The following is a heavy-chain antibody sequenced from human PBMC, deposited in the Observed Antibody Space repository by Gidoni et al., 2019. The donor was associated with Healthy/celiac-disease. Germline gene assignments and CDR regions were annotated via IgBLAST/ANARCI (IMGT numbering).Heavy chain of an antibody. J-gene: IGHJ4*02. CDR3: ARERGNIVGATWGSYFDY. Sequence: QVQLQESGPGLVKTSQTLSLTCTVSVGSISSGGYYCSRIRQHPGTGMEWIGYIYYSGSTYYNPSLKSRVTISVDTSKNQFSLKLSSVTAADTAVYYCARERGNIVGATWGSYFDYWGQGTLVTVSS. V-gene: IGHV4-31*03. CDR2: IYYSGST. CDR1: VGSISSGGYY. D-gene: IGHD1-26*01.